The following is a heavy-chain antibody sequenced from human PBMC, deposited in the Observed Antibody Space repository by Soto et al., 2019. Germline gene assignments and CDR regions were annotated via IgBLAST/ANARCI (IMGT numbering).Heavy chain of an antibody. CDR3: AKDRVAAAGNWFDP. V-gene: IGHV3-30*18. CDR2: ISYDGSNK. D-gene: IGHD6-13*01. CDR1: GFTFSSYG. Sequence: QVQLVESGGGVVQPGRSLRLSCAASGFTFSSYGMHWVRQAPGKGLEWVAVISYDGSNKYYADSVKGRFTISRDNSKNTLYLQMNSLRAEDTAVYYCAKDRVAAAGNWFDPWVQGTLVTVSS. J-gene: IGHJ5*02.